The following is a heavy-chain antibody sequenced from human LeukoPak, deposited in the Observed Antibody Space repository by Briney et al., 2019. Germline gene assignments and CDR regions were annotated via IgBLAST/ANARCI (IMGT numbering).Heavy chain of an antibody. Sequence: SQTLSLTCAISWDSVSSNSAAWNWIRRSPSRGLEWLGRTYYRSKWYNDYAVSVKSRITINPDTSKNQFSLQLNSVTPEDTAIYYCARGYGYYFDYWGQGTLLTVSS. CDR3: ARGYGYYFDY. V-gene: IGHV6-1*01. J-gene: IGHJ4*02. CDR1: WDSVSSNSAA. D-gene: IGHD5-18*01. CDR2: TYYRSKWYN.